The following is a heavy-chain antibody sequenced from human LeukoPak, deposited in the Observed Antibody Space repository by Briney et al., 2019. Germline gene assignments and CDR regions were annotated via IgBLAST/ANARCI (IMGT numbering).Heavy chain of an antibody. D-gene: IGHD2-2*01. J-gene: IGHJ4*02. CDR2: ISSNGGST. V-gene: IGHV3-64*01. CDR1: GYTFSSYA. CDR3: ARGEEVLGYCSSTSCYAFDY. Sequence: GGSLRLSCAASGYTFSSYAMHWVRQAPGKGLEYVSAISSNGGSTYYANSVKGRFTISRDNSKNSLYLQMGSLRAEDMAVYYCARGEEVLGYCSSTSCYAFDYWGQGTLVTVSS.